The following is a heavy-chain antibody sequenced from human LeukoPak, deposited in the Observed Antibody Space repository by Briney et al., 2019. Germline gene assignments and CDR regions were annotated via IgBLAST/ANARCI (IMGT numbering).Heavy chain of an antibody. V-gene: IGHV3-33*01. D-gene: IGHD6-6*01. CDR2: IWYDGSNK. J-gene: IGHJ6*02. CDR1: GFTFSSYG. CDR3: ARDRRTKQQLVRPPRFYGMDV. Sequence: GGSLRLSCAASGFTFSSYGMHWVRQAPGKGLEWVAVIWYDGSNKYYADSVKGRFTISRDNSKNTQYLQMNSLRAEDTAVYYCARDRRTKQQLVRPPRFYGMDVWGQGTTVTVSS.